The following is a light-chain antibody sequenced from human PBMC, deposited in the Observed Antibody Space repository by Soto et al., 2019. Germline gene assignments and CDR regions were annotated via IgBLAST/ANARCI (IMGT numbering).Light chain of an antibody. V-gene: IGKV3-15*01. CDR2: GAS. Sequence: EIVMTQSPATLSVSPGERATLSCRASQSVSSNLAWYQQKPGQAPRLLIYGASTRATGIPARFSGSGSGTEFTLTISSLQSEDFAVYYCQQYNNWPPGDTFGGGTRWIS. J-gene: IGKJ4*01. CDR1: QSVSSN. CDR3: QQYNNWPPGDT.